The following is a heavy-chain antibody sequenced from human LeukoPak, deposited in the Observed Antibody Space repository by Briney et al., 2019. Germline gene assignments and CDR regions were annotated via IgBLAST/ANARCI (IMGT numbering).Heavy chain of an antibody. V-gene: IGHV3-23*01. CDR1: GFTLSSYA. D-gene: IGHD2-15*01. J-gene: IGHJ4*02. CDR2: ISVSGNT. Sequence: GGSLRLSCTASGFTLSSYAMSWVRQGPGKGLEWVSAISVSGNTYHADSVKGRFTISRDSYKNTLYLQMNSLRAEDAAVYYCAKAPVTTCSGAYCYPFDYWGQGTLVTVSS. CDR3: AKAPVTTCSGAYCYPFDY.